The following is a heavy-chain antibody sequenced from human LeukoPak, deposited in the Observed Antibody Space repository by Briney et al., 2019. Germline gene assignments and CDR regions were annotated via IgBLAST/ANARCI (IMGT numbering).Heavy chain of an antibody. CDR3: ARDTDSGSYGGGFPL. J-gene: IGHJ4*02. V-gene: IGHV3-21*04. CDR1: GFTFRSYT. D-gene: IGHD1-26*01. CDR2: INDSGGDT. Sequence: GGSLRLSCAASGFTFRSYTMTWVRQAPGKGLGWVSTINDSGGDTYYADSVKGRFTISRDNAKNSLYLQMNSLRAEDTALYYCARDTDSGSYGGGFPLWGQGTLVTVSS.